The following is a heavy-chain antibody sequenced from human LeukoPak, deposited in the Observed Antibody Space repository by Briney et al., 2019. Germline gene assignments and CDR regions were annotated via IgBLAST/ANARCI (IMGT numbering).Heavy chain of an antibody. V-gene: IGHV4-39*01. CDR2: LYYPGST. Sequence: SETLSLTCTVSGGSISSSRKYWGWIRQPPGKGLEWIGSLYYPGSTYYNPSHKSRVTISVDTSKNEFSLKLSSVTAADTAVYYCARHDCSSTSCYRMRSAFDIWGQGTMVTVSS. D-gene: IGHD2-2*02. J-gene: IGHJ3*02. CDR1: GGSISSSRKY. CDR3: ARHDCSSTSCYRMRSAFDI.